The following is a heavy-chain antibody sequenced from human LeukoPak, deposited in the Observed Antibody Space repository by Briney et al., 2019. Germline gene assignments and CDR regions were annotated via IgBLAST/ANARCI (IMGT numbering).Heavy chain of an antibody. CDR3: ASTYVVVTAVHDAFHI. D-gene: IGHD2-21*02. J-gene: IGHJ3*02. CDR2: IKPDETET. V-gene: IGHV3-7*01. CDR1: GLSFTTYW. Sequence: GGSLRLSCAVSGLSFTTYWMSWVRQAPGKGLEWVANIKPDETETYYVDSVKGRFTISRDNAKNSLYLQMNSLRAEDTAVYYCASTYVVVTAVHDAFHIWGQGTMVTVSS.